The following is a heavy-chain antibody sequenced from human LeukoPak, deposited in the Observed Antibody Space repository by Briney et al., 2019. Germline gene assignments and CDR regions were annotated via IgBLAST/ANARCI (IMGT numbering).Heavy chain of an antibody. V-gene: IGHV3-7*01. CDR2: IKQDGSEK. CDR3: ARAAGMAALSPYYFDY. Sequence: GGSLRLSCAASGFTFSSYWMSWVRHAPGKGLEWVANIKQDGSEKYYVDSVKGRFTISRDNAKNSLYLQMNSLRAEDTAVYYCARAAGMAALSPYYFDYWGQGTLVTVSS. D-gene: IGHD6-13*01. CDR1: GFTFSSYW. J-gene: IGHJ4*02.